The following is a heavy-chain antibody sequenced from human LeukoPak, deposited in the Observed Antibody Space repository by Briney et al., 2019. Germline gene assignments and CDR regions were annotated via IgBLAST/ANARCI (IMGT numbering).Heavy chain of an antibody. D-gene: IGHD3-10*01. J-gene: IGHJ6*02. Sequence: GGSLRLSCAASGFTVSSNYTSWVRQAPGKGLEWVSVIYSGGSTYYADSVKGRFTISRDNSKNTLYPQMNSLRAEDTAVYYCARDKPGYYYGMDVWGQGTTVTVSS. CDR2: IYSGGST. CDR1: GFTVSSNY. CDR3: ARDKPGYYYGMDV. V-gene: IGHV3-66*01.